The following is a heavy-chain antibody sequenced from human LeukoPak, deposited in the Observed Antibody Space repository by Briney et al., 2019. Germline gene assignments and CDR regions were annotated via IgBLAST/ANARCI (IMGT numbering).Heavy chain of an antibody. V-gene: IGHV3-30-3*01. CDR1: GFTFSGYT. Sequence: GGSLRLSCAGSGFTFSGYTIHWVRQAPGKGLEWVAVISYDGSNKYYADSVKGRFTISRDNSKNTLYLQMNSLRAEDTAVYSCARDGAVAGIYYYFDYWGQGTLVTVSS. CDR3: ARDGAVAGIYYYFDY. CDR2: ISYDGSNK. D-gene: IGHD6-19*01. J-gene: IGHJ4*02.